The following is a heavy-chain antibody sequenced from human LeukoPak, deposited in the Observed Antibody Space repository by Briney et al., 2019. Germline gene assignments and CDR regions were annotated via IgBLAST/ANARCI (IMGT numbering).Heavy chain of an antibody. CDR2: VRYSGT. Sequence: PSETLPLTCTVSGGSISYYYWSWIRQPPGQGLEWIGYVRYSGTNYNPSLKSRVTISVDTSKNQFSLKLSSLTATDTAVYYCARHPALERVDYWGLGTLVTVS. V-gene: IGHV4-59*08. J-gene: IGHJ4*02. CDR1: GGSISYYY. CDR3: ARHPALERVDY. D-gene: IGHD1-1*01.